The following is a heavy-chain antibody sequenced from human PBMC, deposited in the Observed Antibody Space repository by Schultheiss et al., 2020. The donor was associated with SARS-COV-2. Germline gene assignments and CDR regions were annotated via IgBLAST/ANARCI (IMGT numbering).Heavy chain of an antibody. CDR1: GGSISSGSYY. J-gene: IGHJ5*02. D-gene: IGHD3-3*01. CDR3: ARGITIFGVVDNWFDP. V-gene: IGHV4-61*02. CDR2: IYTSGST. Sequence: SETLSLTCTVSGGSISSGSYYWSWIRQPAGKGLEWIGRIYTSGSTNYNPSLKSRVTMSVDTSKNQFSLKLSSVTAADTAVYYCARGITIFGVVDNWFDPWGQGTLVTVSS.